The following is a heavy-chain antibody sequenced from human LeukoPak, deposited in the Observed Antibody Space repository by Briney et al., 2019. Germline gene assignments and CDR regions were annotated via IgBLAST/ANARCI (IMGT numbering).Heavy chain of an antibody. Sequence: SVKVSCKASGGTFSSYAISWVRQAPGQGLEWMGGIIPIFGTANYAQKFQGRVTITADESTSTAYMELSSLRSEDTAVYYCARDRGQPRYCSSTSCYNPQWFDHWDQGTLVTVSS. CDR1: GGTFSSYA. J-gene: IGHJ5*02. V-gene: IGHV1-69*13. CDR2: IIPIFGTA. CDR3: ARDRGQPRYCSSTSCYNPQWFDH. D-gene: IGHD2-2*02.